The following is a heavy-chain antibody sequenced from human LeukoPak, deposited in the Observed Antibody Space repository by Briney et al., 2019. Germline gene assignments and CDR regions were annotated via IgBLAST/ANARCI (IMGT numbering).Heavy chain of an antibody. CDR1: GFTFRSHG. Sequence: GGSLRLSCVASGFTFRSHGIHWVRQAPGKGLEWLAFIWYDEITKNYADSVKGRFTISRDNSKNTLYVQMNSLRPDDTAVYYCAKDSSDYYFDYWGQGTLVTVSS. V-gene: IGHV3-30*02. CDR2: IWYDEITK. CDR3: AKDSSDYYFDY. J-gene: IGHJ4*02. D-gene: IGHD3-22*01.